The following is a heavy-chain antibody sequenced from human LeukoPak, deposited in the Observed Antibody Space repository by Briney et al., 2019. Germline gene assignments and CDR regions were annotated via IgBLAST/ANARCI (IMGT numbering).Heavy chain of an antibody. D-gene: IGHD6-13*01. CDR2: IYHSGST. J-gene: IGHJ4*02. CDR1: GYSISSGYY. V-gene: IGHV4-38-2*02. CDR3: ARDSQQLGSFDY. Sequence: SETLSLTCTVSGYSISSGYYWGWIRQPPGKGLEWIGSIYHSGSTYYNPSLKSRVTISVDTSKNQFSLKLSSVTAADTAVYYCARDSQQLGSFDYWGQGTLVTVSS.